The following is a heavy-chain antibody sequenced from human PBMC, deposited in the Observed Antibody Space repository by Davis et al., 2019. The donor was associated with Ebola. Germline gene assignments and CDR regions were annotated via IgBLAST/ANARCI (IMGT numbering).Heavy chain of an antibody. CDR1: GGSIGGSY. Sequence: PSETLSLTCIVSGGSIGGSYWTWIRQPPGEGLEWIGYISYSGSTNYSPSLKSRVTISVDKSKNQFSVNLRSVTAADTAVYFCARGGSREWYFDLWGRGTLVTVSS. CDR3: ARGGSREWYFDL. V-gene: IGHV4-59*08. CDR2: ISYSGST. D-gene: IGHD2-15*01. J-gene: IGHJ2*01.